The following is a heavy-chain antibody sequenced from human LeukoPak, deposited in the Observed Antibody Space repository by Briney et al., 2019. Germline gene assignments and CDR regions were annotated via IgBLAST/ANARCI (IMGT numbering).Heavy chain of an antibody. J-gene: IGHJ5*02. CDR3: ATRIQLWLGGYWFDP. CDR2: IYTSGST. CDR1: GGSISSGSYY. Sequence: PSETLSLTCTVSGGSISSGSYYWNWIRQPAGKGLEWIGRIYTSGSTYYNPSLKSRVTISVDTSKNQFSLKLSSVTAADTAVYYCATRIQLWLGGYWFDPWGQGTLVTASS. D-gene: IGHD5-18*01. V-gene: IGHV4-61*02.